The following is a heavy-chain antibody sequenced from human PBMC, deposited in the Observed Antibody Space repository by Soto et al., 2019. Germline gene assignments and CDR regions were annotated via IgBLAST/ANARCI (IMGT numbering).Heavy chain of an antibody. CDR1: GFTFSSYA. CDR2: ISYDGGNK. D-gene: IGHD3-10*01. CDR3: ARAFGGAYDAFDI. Sequence: QVQLVESGGGVVQPGRSLRLSCAASGFTFSSYAMHWVRQAPGKGLEGVAVISYDGGNKYYADSVKGRFTISRDNSKNTLYMQMNSLRAEDTAVYYCARAFGGAYDAFDIWGQGTMVTVSS. J-gene: IGHJ3*02. V-gene: IGHV3-30-3*01.